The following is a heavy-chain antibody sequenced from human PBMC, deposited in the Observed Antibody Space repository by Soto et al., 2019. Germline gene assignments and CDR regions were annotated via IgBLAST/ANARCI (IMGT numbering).Heavy chain of an antibody. D-gene: IGHD3-22*01. CDR2: IYYSGST. CDR3: ARRDSSGYADEPSVYYFDY. Sequence: QVQLQESGPGLVKPSQTLSLTCTVSGGSISSGDYYWSWIRQPPGKGLEWIGYIYYSGSTYYNPSLKSRVTISVDTSKNQFSLKLSSVTAADTAVYYCARRDSSGYADEPSVYYFDYWGQGTLVTVSS. V-gene: IGHV4-30-4*01. CDR1: GGSISSGDYY. J-gene: IGHJ4*02.